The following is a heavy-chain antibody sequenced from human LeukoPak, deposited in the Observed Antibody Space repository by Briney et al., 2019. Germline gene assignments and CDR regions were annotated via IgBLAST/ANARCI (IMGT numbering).Heavy chain of an antibody. D-gene: IGHD3-10*01. CDR2: ISGSGGST. V-gene: IGHV3-23*01. Sequence: PGGSLRLSCAASGFTFSSYAMSWVRQAPGEGLEWVSAISGSGGSTYYADSVKGRFTISRDNSKNTMYLQMNSLRAEDTAVYYCAKIEYYYGSGSYRGWFDPWGQGTLVTVSS. J-gene: IGHJ5*02. CDR3: AKIEYYYGSGSYRGWFDP. CDR1: GFTFSSYA.